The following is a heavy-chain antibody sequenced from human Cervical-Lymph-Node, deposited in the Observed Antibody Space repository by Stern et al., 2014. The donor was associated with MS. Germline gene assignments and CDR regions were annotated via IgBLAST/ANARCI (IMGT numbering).Heavy chain of an antibody. V-gene: IGHV5-51*03. D-gene: IGHD6-19*01. J-gene: IGHJ6*02. Sequence: VQLVQSGAEVKKPGESLKISCKGSGYRFTNYWIGWVRQMPGKGLEWMGIIYPGDSDTRYSPSFQGQGTISADKSISTAYLQWRSLKASDTAMYYCARQSTGSTSGNDYYGMDVWGQGTTVTVSS. CDR2: IYPGDSDT. CDR1: GYRFTNYW. CDR3: ARQSTGSTSGNDYYGMDV.